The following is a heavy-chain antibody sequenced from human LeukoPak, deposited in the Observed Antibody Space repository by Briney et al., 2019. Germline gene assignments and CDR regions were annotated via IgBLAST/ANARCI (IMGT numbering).Heavy chain of an antibody. Sequence: SWIRQPPGKGLEWIGYIYYSGSTYYNPSLKSRVTISVDTSKNQFSLKLSSVTAADTAVYYCARVQTGIDYWGQGTLVTVSS. CDR2: IYYSGST. V-gene: IGHV4-30-4*01. CDR3: ARVQTGIDY. J-gene: IGHJ4*02. D-gene: IGHD3-9*01.